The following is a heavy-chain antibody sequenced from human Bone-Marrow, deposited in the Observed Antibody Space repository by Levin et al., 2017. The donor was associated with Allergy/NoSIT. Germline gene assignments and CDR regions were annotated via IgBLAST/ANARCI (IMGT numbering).Heavy chain of an antibody. CDR1: GGSISSYY. J-gene: IGHJ6*02. CDR2: IYYSGST. D-gene: IGHD4-11*01. CDR3: ARTINYSQPSYGMDV. Sequence: SETLSLTCTVSGGSISSYYWSWIRQPPGKGLEWIGYIYYSGSTNYNPSLKSRVTISVDTSKNQFSLKLSSVTAADTAVYYCARTINYSQPSYGMDVWGQGTTVTVSS. V-gene: IGHV4-59*01.